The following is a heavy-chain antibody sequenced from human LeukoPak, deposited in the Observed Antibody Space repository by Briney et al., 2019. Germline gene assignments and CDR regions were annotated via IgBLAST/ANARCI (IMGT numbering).Heavy chain of an antibody. J-gene: IGHJ4*02. V-gene: IGHV3-21*01. CDR1: GFTFSSYS. CDR3: ARGVLITFGGVIARYYFDY. CDR2: ISSSSSYI. D-gene: IGHD3-16*02. Sequence: GGSLRLSCAASGFTFSSYSMNWVRRAPGKGLEWVSSISSSSSYIYYADSVKGRFTISRDNAKNSLYLQMNSLRAEDTAVYYCARGVLITFGGVIARYYFDYWGQGTLVTVSS.